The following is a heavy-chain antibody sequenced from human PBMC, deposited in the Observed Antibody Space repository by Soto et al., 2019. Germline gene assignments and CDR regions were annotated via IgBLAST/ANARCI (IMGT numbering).Heavy chain of an antibody. D-gene: IGHD6-6*01. Sequence: PSETLSLTCVVSGGSISSSSYYWGWIRQPPGKGLEWIGSIYYSGSTYYNPSLKSRVTISVDTSKNQFPLKLSSVTAADTAVYYCTRDGGGQLVEPFDYWGQGTLVTVSS. CDR3: TRDGGGQLVEPFDY. J-gene: IGHJ4*02. CDR2: IYYSGST. V-gene: IGHV4-39*02. CDR1: GGSISSSSYY.